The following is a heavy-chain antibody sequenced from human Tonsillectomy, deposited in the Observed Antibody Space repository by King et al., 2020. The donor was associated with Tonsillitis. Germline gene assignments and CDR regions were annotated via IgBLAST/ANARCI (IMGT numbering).Heavy chain of an antibody. Sequence: QLVQSGGGLIQPGGSLRLSCAASGFTVSSNYMSWVRQAPGKGLEWVSVIYSGGSTYYADSVKGRFTISRDNSKNTLYLQMNSLRAEDTAVYYCARDRLTGWRGRYFDYWGQGTLVTVSS. J-gene: IGHJ4*02. CDR2: IYSGGST. V-gene: IGHV3-53*01. CDR3: ARDRLTGWRGRYFDY. D-gene: IGHD3-16*01. CDR1: GFTVSSNY.